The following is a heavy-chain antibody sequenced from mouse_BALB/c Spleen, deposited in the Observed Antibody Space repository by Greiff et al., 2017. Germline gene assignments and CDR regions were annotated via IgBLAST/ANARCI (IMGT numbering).Heavy chain of an antibody. D-gene: IGHD1-2*01. CDR1: GFNIKDTY. Sequence: VQLQQSGAELVKPGASVKLSCTASGFNIKDTYMHWVKQRPEQGLEWIGRIDPANGNTKYDPKFQGKATITADTSSNTAYLQLSSLTSEDTAVYYCARWEVRPMDDWGQGTSVTVSA. CDR2: IDPANGNT. J-gene: IGHJ4*01. V-gene: IGHV14-3*02. CDR3: ARWEVRPMDD.